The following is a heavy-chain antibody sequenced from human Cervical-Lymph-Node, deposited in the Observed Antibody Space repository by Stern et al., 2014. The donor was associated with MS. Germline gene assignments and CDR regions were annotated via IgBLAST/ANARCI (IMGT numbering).Heavy chain of an antibody. J-gene: IGHJ4*02. CDR3: ATDRGVK. CDR1: GHPLRELA. Sequence: QVQLVQSGAEVKKPGASVTVSCNVDGHPLRELAMHWLRQRSTRGLEWMGQFHSEDGETGYAQPFQGRLRMTEDTSTGTAYMTLTALRSEDTAVYYGATDRGVKWGPGTLVTVSS. D-gene: IGHD3-10*01. V-gene: IGHV1-24*01. CDR2: FHSEDGET.